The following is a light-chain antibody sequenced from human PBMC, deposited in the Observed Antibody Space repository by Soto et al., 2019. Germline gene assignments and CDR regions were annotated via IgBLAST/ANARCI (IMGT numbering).Light chain of an antibody. Sequence: EIVLTQSPATLSLSPGERATLSCRASQSVSSYLAWYQQKAGQAPRLLIYDASNRATGIPARFSCSRSGTDFTFTISSLEPEDFAVYFCQHRSNCPLTFGQGTRLEIK. CDR1: QSVSSY. CDR3: QHRSNCPLT. J-gene: IGKJ5*01. CDR2: DAS. V-gene: IGKV3-11*01.